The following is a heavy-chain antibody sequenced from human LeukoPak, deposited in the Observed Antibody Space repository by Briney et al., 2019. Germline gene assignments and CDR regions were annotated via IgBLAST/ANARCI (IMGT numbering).Heavy chain of an antibody. CDR3: ARRVQESPGDAFDI. J-gene: IGHJ3*02. CDR1: GYIFSNYW. V-gene: IGHV5-51*01. CDR2: IYPGDSDT. D-gene: IGHD3-10*01. Sequence: GESLKISCKGSGYIFSNYWIAWVRQMPGKGLEWMGVIYPGDSDTRYSPSFEGQVTISADKSINSAYLQWSSLKASDTAMYYCARRVQESPGDAFDIWGQGTMVTVSS.